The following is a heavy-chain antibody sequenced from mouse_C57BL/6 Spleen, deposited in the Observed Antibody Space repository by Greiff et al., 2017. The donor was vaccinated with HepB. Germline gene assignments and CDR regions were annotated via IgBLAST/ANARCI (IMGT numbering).Heavy chain of an antibody. CDR3: ARGGLHWYFDV. J-gene: IGHJ1*03. V-gene: IGHV1-50*01. D-gene: IGHD2-4*01. CDR2: IDPSDSYT. CDR1: GYTFTSYW. Sequence: QVQLQQPGAELVKPGASVKLSCKASGYTFTSYWMQWVKQRPGQGLEWIGEIDPSDSYTNYNQKFKGKATLTVDTSSSTAYMQLSSLTSEDSAVYYCARGGLHWYFDVWGTGTTVTVSS.